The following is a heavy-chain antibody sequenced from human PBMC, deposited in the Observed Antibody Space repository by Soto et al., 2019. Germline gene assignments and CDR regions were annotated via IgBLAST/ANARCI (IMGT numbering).Heavy chain of an antibody. Sequence: QVQLVQSGAEVKKPGASVKVSCKASGYTFTSYGISWVRQAPGQGLEWMGWISAYNGNTNYAQKLQGSVTMTTDTATSRAYMELRSLRSDDTVVYYWARDCMATTCFDCGGQGTLVTVSS. J-gene: IGHJ4*02. CDR2: ISAYNGNT. D-gene: IGHD5-12*01. CDR3: ARDCMATTCFDC. V-gene: IGHV1-18*01. CDR1: GYTFTSYG.